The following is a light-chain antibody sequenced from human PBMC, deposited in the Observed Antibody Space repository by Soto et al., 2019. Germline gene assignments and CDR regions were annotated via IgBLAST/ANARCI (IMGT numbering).Light chain of an antibody. CDR1: SGHSDYA. J-gene: IGLJ1*01. V-gene: IGLV4-69*01. Sequence: QPVLTQSPSASASLGASVKLTCTLSSGHSDYAIAWHQQQPEKGPRYLMKISSDGSHNKGDGIPDRFSGSSSGAERYLTISSLQSEDEADYYCQTWSSGSYVFGSGTKVTVL. CDR2: ISSDGSH. CDR3: QTWSSGSYV.